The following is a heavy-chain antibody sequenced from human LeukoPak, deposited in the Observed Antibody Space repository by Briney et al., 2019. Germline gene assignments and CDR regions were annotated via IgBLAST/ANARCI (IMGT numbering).Heavy chain of an antibody. CDR3: ARDQSGYDFGFDY. CDR2: IYSGGST. V-gene: IGHV3-66*01. Sequence: PGGSLRLSCADSGFTVSSNYMRWVRQAPGKGLEWVSVIYSGGSTHYADSVKGRFTISRDNSKNTLYLQMNSLRVEDTAVYYCARDQSGYDFGFDYWGQGTLVTVSS. CDR1: GFTVSSNY. J-gene: IGHJ4*02. D-gene: IGHD5-12*01.